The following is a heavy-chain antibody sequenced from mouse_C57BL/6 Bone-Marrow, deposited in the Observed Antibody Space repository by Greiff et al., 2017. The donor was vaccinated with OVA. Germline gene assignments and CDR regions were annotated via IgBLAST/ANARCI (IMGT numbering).Heavy chain of an antibody. V-gene: IGHV14-4*01. CDR1: GFNIKDDY. CDR2: IDPENGDT. Sequence: EVKLVESGAELVRPGASVKLSCTASGFNIKDDYMHWVKQRPEQGLEWIGWIDPENGDTEYASKFQGKATITADTSSNTAYLQLSSLTSEDTAVYYCTTGYDYPFDYWGQGTTLTVSS. D-gene: IGHD2-4*01. J-gene: IGHJ2*01. CDR3: TTGYDYPFDY.